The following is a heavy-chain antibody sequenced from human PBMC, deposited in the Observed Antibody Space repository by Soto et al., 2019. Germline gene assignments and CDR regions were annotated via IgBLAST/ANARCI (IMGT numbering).Heavy chain of an antibody. Sequence: QVQLVQSGAEVKKPGSSVKVSCKASGGTFSSYTISWVRQAPGQGLEWMGRIIPILGIASYAQKFQGRVTITMEEFTSTDYMEVSSLRSEDTAVYYCARGGSGDDYLYSYAMDVWGQGTTVTVSS. J-gene: IGHJ6*02. D-gene: IGHD5-12*01. CDR3: ARGGSGDDYLYSYAMDV. CDR1: GGTFSSYT. CDR2: IIPILGIA. V-gene: IGHV1-69*02.